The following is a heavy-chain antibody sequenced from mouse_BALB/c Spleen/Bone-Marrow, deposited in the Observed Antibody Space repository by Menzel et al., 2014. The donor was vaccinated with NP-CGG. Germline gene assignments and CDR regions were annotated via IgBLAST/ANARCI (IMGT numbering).Heavy chain of an antibody. CDR3: ARSVVATRNYDV. V-gene: IGHV3-2*02. D-gene: IGHD1-1*01. Sequence: VQLQQSGPGLVKPSQSLSLTCTVTGYSIASDYAWNWIRQFPGNKLEWMGYIRYSGSTSYTPSLKSRISITRDTSKNQFFLQLNSVTTEDTATLYGARSVVATRNYDVWGAGTTVTVSS. CDR2: IRYSGST. CDR1: GYSIASDYA. J-gene: IGHJ1*01.